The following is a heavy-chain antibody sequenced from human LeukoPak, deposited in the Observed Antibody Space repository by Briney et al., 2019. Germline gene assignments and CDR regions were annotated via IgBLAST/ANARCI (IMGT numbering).Heavy chain of an antibody. V-gene: IGHV3-30*02. CDR3: AKDSAIFGAVIPYYFDY. Sequence: GGSLRLSCAASGFTFSSYGMHWVLQAAGKGLEWVAFILYDGSNKYYADSVKGRFTISRDNSKNTLYLQMNSLRAEDTAVYYCAKDSAIFGAVIPYYFDYWGQGTLVTVSS. D-gene: IGHD3-3*01. J-gene: IGHJ4*02. CDR2: ILYDGSNK. CDR1: GFTFSSYG.